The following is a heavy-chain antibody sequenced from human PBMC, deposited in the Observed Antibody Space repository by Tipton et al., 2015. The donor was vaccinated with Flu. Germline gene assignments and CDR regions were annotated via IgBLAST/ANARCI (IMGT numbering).Heavy chain of an antibody. Sequence: TLSLTCTVSGGSISSSSYYWGWIRQPPGKGLEWIGYIYYSGSTNYNPSLKSRVTISVDTSKNQFSLKLSSVTAADTAVYYCASWVPGYPFDPWGQGTLVTVSS. V-gene: IGHV4-61*05. CDR2: IYYSGST. CDR3: ASWVPGYPFDP. J-gene: IGHJ5*02. CDR1: GGSISSSSYY. D-gene: IGHD2-2*01.